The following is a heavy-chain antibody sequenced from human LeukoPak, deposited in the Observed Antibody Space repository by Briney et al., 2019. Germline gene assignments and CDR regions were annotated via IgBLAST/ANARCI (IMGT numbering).Heavy chain of an antibody. CDR3: ARTTGGYYGSGSSTSLFY. D-gene: IGHD3-10*01. J-gene: IGHJ4*02. CDR1: GYTFTDYY. V-gene: IGHV1-2*02. CDR2: INPNNGGT. Sequence: ASVKVSCKASGYTFTDYYMHWVRQAPGQGLEWMGWINPNNGGTNYAQKFQGRVTMTRDTSISTAYMELSRLRSDDTAVYYCARTTGGYYGSGSSTSLFYWGQGTLVTVSS.